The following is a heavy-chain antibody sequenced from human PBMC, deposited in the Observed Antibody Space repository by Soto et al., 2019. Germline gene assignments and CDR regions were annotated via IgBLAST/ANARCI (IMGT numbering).Heavy chain of an antibody. CDR2: IYYSGST. D-gene: IGHD4-17*01. CDR3: ARDHYGDYRDWYFDL. V-gene: IGHV4-31*03. CDR1: GGSISSGGYY. Sequence: QVQLQESGPGLVKPSQTLSLTCTVSGGSISSGGYYWSWIRQHPGKGLEWIGYIYYSGSTYYNPSLKSRVTISVATSKNQFSLKLSSVTAADTAVYYCARDHYGDYRDWYFDLWGRGTLVTVSS. J-gene: IGHJ2*01.